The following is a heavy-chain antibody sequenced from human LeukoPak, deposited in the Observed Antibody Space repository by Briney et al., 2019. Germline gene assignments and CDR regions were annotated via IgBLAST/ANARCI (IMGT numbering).Heavy chain of an antibody. CDR2: IKEDGSSK. V-gene: IGHV3-7*01. J-gene: IGHJ4*02. CDR1: EFTFSSYW. Sequence: GGSLRPSCAASEFTFSSYWMSWVRQAPGKGLEWVANIKEDGSSKNYADSVKGRFTISRDNAKNTLYLQMSSRRGEDTAVYFCGRKRPGGLVYLDNWGQGTPVTVSS. CDR3: GRKRPGGLVYLDN. D-gene: IGHD3-10*01.